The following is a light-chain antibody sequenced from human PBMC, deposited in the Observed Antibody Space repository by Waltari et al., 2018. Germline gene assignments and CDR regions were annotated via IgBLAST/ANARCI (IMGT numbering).Light chain of an antibody. V-gene: IGKV3-20*01. CDR2: GAS. J-gene: IGKJ5*01. Sequence: EIVLTQSPVTLSLSPGERATLSCRASERITTNFIAWYQQKPGQAPRLLIHGASFRATGISDFFSGSGSGTDFTLTISRLEPEDFAVYYCQHYGRSAITFGQGTRLDIK. CDR3: QHYGRSAIT. CDR1: ERITTNF.